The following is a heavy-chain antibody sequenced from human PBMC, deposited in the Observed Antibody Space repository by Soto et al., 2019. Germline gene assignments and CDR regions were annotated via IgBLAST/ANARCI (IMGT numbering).Heavy chain of an antibody. V-gene: IGHV1-18*04. CDR3: AIYHLELFSFDY. CDR2: ISLYNGNT. CDR1: DFSFTSHG. Sequence: GASVKVSCKAYDFSFTSHGISWVRQAPGQGLEWMGWISLYNGNTNYAQQFRGRVTMTTDTSTSTAYMELRSLRSDDTAMYFCAIYHLELFSFDYWGQGTLVTVSS. D-gene: IGHD2-2*01. J-gene: IGHJ4*02.